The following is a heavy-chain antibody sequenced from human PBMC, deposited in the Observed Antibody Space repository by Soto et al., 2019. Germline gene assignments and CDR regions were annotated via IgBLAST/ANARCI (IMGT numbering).Heavy chain of an antibody. CDR2: INYSGST. CDR3: ARGTGLSYTYGIDD. D-gene: IGHD5-18*01. V-gene: IGHV4-31*03. CDR1: GAPVDSAGYF. J-gene: IGHJ1*01. Sequence: TLSLTCTVSGAPVDSAGYFWTWIRQRPGKGLEWIGHINYSGSTDHTPSLRSRLMVSIDTSKNQFSLKLNSVTAADTAIYYCARGTGLSYTYGIDDWGQGTLVTVSS.